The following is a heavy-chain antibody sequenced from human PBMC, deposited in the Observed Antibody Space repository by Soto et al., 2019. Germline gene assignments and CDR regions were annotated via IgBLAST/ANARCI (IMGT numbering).Heavy chain of an antibody. V-gene: IGHV3-11*01. CDR1: GFTFSDYY. CDR2: ISSSGTTI. CDR3: ARDRYSSGWHPFDY. Sequence: GGSLRLSCAASGFTFSDYYMSWIRQAPGKGLEWVSYISSSGTTIYYADSVKGRFTISRDSAKSSLYLQMNSLRAEDTAVYYCARDRYSSGWHPFDYWGQGTLVTVSS. J-gene: IGHJ4*02. D-gene: IGHD6-19*01.